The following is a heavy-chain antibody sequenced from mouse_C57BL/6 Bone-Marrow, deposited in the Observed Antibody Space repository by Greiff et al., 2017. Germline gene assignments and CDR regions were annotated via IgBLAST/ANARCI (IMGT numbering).Heavy chain of an antibody. D-gene: IGHD2-3*01. CDR2: IDPENGDT. Sequence: DVKLVESGAELVRPGASVKLSCTASGFNIKDDYMHWVKQRPEQGLEWIGWIDPENGDTEYASKFQGKATITADTSSNTAYLQLSSLTSEDTAVYYCTTLDGYLFAYWGQGTLVTVSA. CDR3: TTLDGYLFAY. J-gene: IGHJ3*01. CDR1: GFNIKDDY. V-gene: IGHV14-4*01.